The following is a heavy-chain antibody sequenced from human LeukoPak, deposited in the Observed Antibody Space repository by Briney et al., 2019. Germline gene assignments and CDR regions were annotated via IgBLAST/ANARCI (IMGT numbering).Heavy chain of an antibody. CDR3: ATLTSSWLAFDY. J-gene: IGHJ4*02. Sequence: ASVEVSCKASGYTFTAYYMHWVRQAPGQGLEWMGWINPNSGGTNYAQKFQGRVTMTRDTSISTAYMELSRLRSDDTAVYYCATLTSSWLAFDYWGQGTLVTVSS. V-gene: IGHV1-2*02. CDR1: GYTFTAYY. CDR2: INPNSGGT. D-gene: IGHD6-13*01.